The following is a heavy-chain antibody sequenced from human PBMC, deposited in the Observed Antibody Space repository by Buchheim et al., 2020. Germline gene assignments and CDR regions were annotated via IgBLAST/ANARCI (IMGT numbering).Heavy chain of an antibody. CDR2: IYYSGST. V-gene: IGHV4-61*01. Sequence: QVQLQESGPGLVKPSETLSLTCTVSGSVSSGSYYWNWIRQSPGKGLEWIGSIYYSGSTNYNPSLKSRVSISVATSKNQFALKLSSVTAADTAVYYCARGATVVTYFDYWGQGTL. J-gene: IGHJ4*02. CDR3: ARGATVVTYFDY. D-gene: IGHD4-23*01. CDR1: GSVSSGSYY.